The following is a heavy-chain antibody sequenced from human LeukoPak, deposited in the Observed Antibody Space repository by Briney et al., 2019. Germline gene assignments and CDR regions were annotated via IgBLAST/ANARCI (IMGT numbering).Heavy chain of an antibody. D-gene: IGHD5-24*01. CDR2: VSSHGNDG. CDR1: QLTFSHFA. J-gene: IGHJ4*02. CDR3: TRDAYNFNDFDY. V-gene: IGHV3-30*01. Sequence: PGGALRLSRARSQLTFSHFALLWVRQAPPKGREGVAVVSSHGNDGYYADSVKGRFTLSRDNSKNTVYLQIDSLIAEDTAIYYCTRDAYNFNDFDYSGQGTLVTVSS.